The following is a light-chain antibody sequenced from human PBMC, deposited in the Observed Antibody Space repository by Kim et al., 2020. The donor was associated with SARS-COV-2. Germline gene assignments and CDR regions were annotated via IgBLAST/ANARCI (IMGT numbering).Light chain of an antibody. V-gene: IGLV2-18*02. CDR1: SRDVGSYNR. J-gene: IGLJ3*02. CDR2: VVS. CDR3: SSYTSSSTWV. Sequence: QSALTQPPSVSGSPGQSVTIPCTGTSRDVGSYNRVSWYQQPPGTAPKLMIYVVSNRPSGVPDRFSGYKSGNTASLTISGLQAEDEADYYCSSYTSSSTWVFGGGTQVTVL.